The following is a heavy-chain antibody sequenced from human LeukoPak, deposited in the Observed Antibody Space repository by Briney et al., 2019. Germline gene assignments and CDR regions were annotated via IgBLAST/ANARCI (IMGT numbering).Heavy chain of an antibody. CDR3: ARRGRGYYGSGSYYNGHRPFDY. V-gene: IGHV4-34*01. J-gene: IGHJ4*02. Sequence: SETLSLTCAVHGGSFSGYYWSWIRQPPGKGLERIGEINHSGSTNYNPSLKSRVTISVDTSKNQFSLKLSSVTAADTAVYYCARRGRGYYGSGSYYNGHRPFDYWGQGTLVTVSS. D-gene: IGHD3-10*01. CDR1: GGSFSGYY. CDR2: INHSGST.